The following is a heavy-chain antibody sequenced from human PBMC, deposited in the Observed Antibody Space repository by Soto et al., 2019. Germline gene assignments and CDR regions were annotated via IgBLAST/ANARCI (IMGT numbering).Heavy chain of an antibody. D-gene: IGHD6-6*01. CDR1: GGSINSYY. CDR3: TRSSLRSAPFD. CDR2: ISHTGST. V-gene: IGHV4-59*01. J-gene: IGHJ4*02. Sequence: SETLYLTCTVSGGSINSYYWSWIRQPPGKGLEWIGYISHTGSTNSSPSLKSRVTISLDTSKNQFSLKVNSVTAADTAVYYCTRSSLRSAPFDWGQGTLVTVSS.